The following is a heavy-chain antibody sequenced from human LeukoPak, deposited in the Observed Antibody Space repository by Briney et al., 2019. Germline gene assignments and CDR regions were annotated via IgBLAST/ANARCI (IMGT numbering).Heavy chain of an antibody. CDR2: ISPSDNTI. Sequence: GGSLRLSCAASGFTFRESYMSWIRQAPGKGLEWLSYISPSDNTIYYADSVKGRFTISRDNAKNSLYLQMNSLRAEDTAVYYCAELGITMIGGVWGKGTTVTISS. V-gene: IGHV3-11*04. CDR3: AELGITMIGGV. D-gene: IGHD3-10*02. CDR1: GFTFRESY. J-gene: IGHJ6*04.